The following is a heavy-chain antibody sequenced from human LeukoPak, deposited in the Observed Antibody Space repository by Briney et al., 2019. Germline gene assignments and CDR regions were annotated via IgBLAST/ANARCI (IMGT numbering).Heavy chain of an antibody. V-gene: IGHV3-64D*09. J-gene: IGHJ4*02. CDR2: ISSNGGIT. CDR1: GFTFSNYA. CDR3: VKDKYPVVVAATLDY. Sequence: GGSLRLSCSASGFTFSNYAMHWVRQAPGKGLEYVSDISSNGGITYYADSVKGRFTVSRDNSKNMLYLQMNSLRAEDTAVYYCVKDKYPVVVAATLDYWGQGILVSVSS. D-gene: IGHD2-15*01.